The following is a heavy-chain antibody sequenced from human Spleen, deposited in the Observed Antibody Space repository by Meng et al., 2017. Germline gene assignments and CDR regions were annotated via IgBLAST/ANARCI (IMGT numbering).Heavy chain of an antibody. V-gene: IGHV3-74*01. Sequence: GESLKISCAASGFTFSSYWMNWVRQAPGKGPVWVSRINSDGSSTRYADPVKGRFTISRDNAKNSLYLQMNSLRAEDTALYYCAKDIRSYSSGWLDYWGQGTLVTVSS. CDR1: GFTFSSYW. J-gene: IGHJ4*02. CDR2: INSDGSST. D-gene: IGHD6-19*01. CDR3: AKDIRSYSSGWLDY.